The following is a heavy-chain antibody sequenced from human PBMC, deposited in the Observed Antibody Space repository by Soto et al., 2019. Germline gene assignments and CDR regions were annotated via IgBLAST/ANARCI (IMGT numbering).Heavy chain of an antibody. CDR2: IIPIFGTA. CDR3: ARGGGEQWLVQAFDY. V-gene: IGHV1-69*12. CDR1: GGTFSSYA. J-gene: IGHJ4*02. Sequence: QVQLVQSGAEVKKPGSAVKVSCKASGGTFSSYAISWERQAPGQGLEWMGGIIPIFGTANYAQKFQGRVTITADEATSTAYMELSSLRSEDTAVYYCARGGGEQWLVQAFDYWGQGTLVTVSS. D-gene: IGHD6-19*01.